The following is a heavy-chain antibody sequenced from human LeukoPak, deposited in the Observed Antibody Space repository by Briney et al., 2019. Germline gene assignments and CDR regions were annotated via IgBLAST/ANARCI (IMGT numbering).Heavy chain of an antibody. Sequence: GGSLRLSCAASGFTFSDYYMNWIRQAPGKGLEWVSYISTSGSTIYYADSVKGRFTISRDNAKNSLYLQMNSLRAEDTDPSGDIVVVPAAARNNWFDPWGQGTLVTVSS. V-gene: IGHV3-11*01. CDR3: IVVVPAAARNNWFDP. D-gene: IGHD2-2*01. J-gene: IGHJ5*02. CDR2: ISTSGSTI. CDR1: GFTFSDYY.